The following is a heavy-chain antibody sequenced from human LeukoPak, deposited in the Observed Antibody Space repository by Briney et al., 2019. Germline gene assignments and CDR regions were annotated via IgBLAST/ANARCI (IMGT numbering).Heavy chain of an antibody. CDR3: ARGRSVVTATYYYYYGMDV. D-gene: IGHD2-21*02. CDR1: GGSISSGGYY. V-gene: IGHV4-31*03. J-gene: IGHJ6*02. Sequence: SQTLSLTCTVSGGSISSGGYYWSWIRQHPGKGLEWIGYIYYSGSTYYNPSLKSRVTISVDTSKNQFSLKLSSVTAADTAVYYCARGRSVVTATYYYYYGMDVWGQGTTVTVSS. CDR2: IYYSGST.